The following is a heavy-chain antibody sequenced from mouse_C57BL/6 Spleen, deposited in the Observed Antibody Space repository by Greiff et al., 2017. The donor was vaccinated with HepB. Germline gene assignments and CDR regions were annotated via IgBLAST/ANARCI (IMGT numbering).Heavy chain of an antibody. Sequence: QVQLQQSGPELVKPGASVKISCKASGYAFSSSWMNWVKQRPGKGLEWIGRIYPGDGDTNYNGKFKGKATLTADKSSSTAYKQLSSLTSEDSAVYFCARGDSNYNYWGQGTTLTVSS. D-gene: IGHD2-5*01. V-gene: IGHV1-82*01. CDR2: IYPGDGDT. CDR1: GYAFSSSW. CDR3: ARGDSNYNY. J-gene: IGHJ2*01.